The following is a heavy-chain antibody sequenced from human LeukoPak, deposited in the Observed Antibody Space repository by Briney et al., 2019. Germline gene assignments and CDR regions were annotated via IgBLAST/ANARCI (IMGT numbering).Heavy chain of an antibody. V-gene: IGHV3-48*04. CDR1: GFTFSRYW. Sequence: GGSLRLSCAASGFTFSRYWMSWVRQAPGKGLEWVSYISSSSSTIYYADSVKGRFTIPRDNAKNSLYLQMNSLRAEDTAMYYCARDREGFGESYFDYWGQGTLVTVSS. D-gene: IGHD3-10*01. CDR3: ARDREGFGESYFDY. CDR2: ISSSSSTI. J-gene: IGHJ4*02.